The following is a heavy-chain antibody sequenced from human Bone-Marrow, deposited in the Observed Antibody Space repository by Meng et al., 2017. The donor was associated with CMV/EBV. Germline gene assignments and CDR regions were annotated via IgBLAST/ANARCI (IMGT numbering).Heavy chain of an antibody. Sequence: GESLKISCAASGFTFSSYEMNWVRQAPGKGLEWVSYISSSGSTIYYADSVKGRFTISRDNAKNSLYLQMNSLRAEDTAVYYCARDGPQSGSERGDYFDYWGQGTLVTVSS. CDR2: ISSSGSTI. CDR3: ARDGPQSGSERGDYFDY. V-gene: IGHV3-48*03. D-gene: IGHD1-26*01. J-gene: IGHJ4*02. CDR1: GFTFSSYE.